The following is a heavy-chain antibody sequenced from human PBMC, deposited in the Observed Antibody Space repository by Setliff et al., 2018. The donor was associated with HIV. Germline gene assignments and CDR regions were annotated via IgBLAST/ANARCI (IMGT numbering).Heavy chain of an antibody. V-gene: IGHV4-34*01. D-gene: IGHD5-12*01. J-gene: IGHJ4*02. CDR3: ATLKMATIYRDFDY. CDR2: INHRGST. Sequence: SETLSLTCAVYGGSFSGYYWSWIRRPPGKGLEWIGEINHRGSTNCNPSLKSRVSIAVDTSKNQFSLKLSSVTAADTAVYYCATLKMATIYRDFDYWGQGTLVTVS. CDR1: GGSFSGYY.